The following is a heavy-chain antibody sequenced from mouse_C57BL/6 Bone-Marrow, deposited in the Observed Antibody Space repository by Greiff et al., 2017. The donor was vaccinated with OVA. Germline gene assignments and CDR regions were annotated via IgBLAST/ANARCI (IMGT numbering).Heavy chain of an antibody. CDR3: VRLDGYYEDWYFDV. V-gene: IGHV10-1*01. Sequence: EVQLVESGGGLVQPKGSLKLSCAASGFSFNTYAMNWVRQAPGKGLEWVARIRSKSNNYATYYADSVKDRFTISRDDSESMLYLQMNNLKTEDTAMYYCVRLDGYYEDWYFDVWGTGTTVTVSS. D-gene: IGHD2-3*01. J-gene: IGHJ1*03. CDR2: IRSKSNNYAT. CDR1: GFSFNTYA.